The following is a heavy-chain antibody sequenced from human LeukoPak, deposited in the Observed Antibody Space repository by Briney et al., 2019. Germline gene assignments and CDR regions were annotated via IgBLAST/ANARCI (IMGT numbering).Heavy chain of an antibody. J-gene: IGHJ4*02. Sequence: ASVKVSCKASGYTFTSYGISWVRQAPGQGLEWMGWISAYNGNTNYAQKLQGRVTMTTDTSTSTAYMELRSLRSDDTAVYYCARDRRDGYNRDYFDYWGQGTLVTVSS. D-gene: IGHD5-24*01. CDR1: GYTFTSYG. CDR3: ARDRRDGYNRDYFDY. V-gene: IGHV1-18*01. CDR2: ISAYNGNT.